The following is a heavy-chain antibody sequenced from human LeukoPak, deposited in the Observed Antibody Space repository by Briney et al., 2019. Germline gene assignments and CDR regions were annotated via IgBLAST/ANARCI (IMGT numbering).Heavy chain of an antibody. V-gene: IGHV4-39*01. J-gene: IGHJ4*02. CDR2: IYYSGST. D-gene: IGHD3-22*01. Sequence: SETLSLTCTVSGGSISSSSYYWGWIRQPPGKGLEWIGSIYYSGSTYYNPSLKSRVTISVDTSKNQFSLKLSSVTAADTAVYYCARTKRTYYYDSIAYWGQGTLVTVSS. CDR3: ARTKRTYYYDSIAY. CDR1: GGSISSSSYY.